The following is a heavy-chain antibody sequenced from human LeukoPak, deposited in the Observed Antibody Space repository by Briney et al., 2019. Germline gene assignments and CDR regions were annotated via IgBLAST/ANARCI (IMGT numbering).Heavy chain of an antibody. CDR2: IWYDGSRR. V-gene: IGHV3-33*06. CDR1: GFSFDSHI. CDR3: AKDKWEERGNYYHYFDY. D-gene: IGHD1-26*01. J-gene: IGHJ4*02. Sequence: GGSLRLFCAASGFSFDSHIMHWVRQAPGKGLEWVAGIWYDGSRRHYGDSAEGRFSVSRDNSRNTLDLQMNSLTAEDTAVYYCAKDKWEERGNYYHYFDYWGQGILVTVSS.